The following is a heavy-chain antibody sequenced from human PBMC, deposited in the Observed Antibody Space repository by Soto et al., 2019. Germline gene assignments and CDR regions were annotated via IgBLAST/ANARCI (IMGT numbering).Heavy chain of an antibody. CDR3: ARGMRVVLAATTFDY. Sequence: QVQLVQSGAEVKKPGASVKISCKASGYTFTSYYMHWVRQAPGQGLEWMGIINPSGGSTSYAQKFQGRVTMTRDTSTSTVYMELSSLRSEDTAVYYCARGMRVVLAATTFDYWGQGTLVTVSS. CDR2: INPSGGST. J-gene: IGHJ4*02. D-gene: IGHD2-15*01. V-gene: IGHV1-46*03. CDR1: GYTFTSYY.